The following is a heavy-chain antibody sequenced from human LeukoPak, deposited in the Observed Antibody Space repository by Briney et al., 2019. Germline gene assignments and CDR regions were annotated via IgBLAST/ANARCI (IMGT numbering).Heavy chain of an antibody. CDR1: GFTFSNYA. V-gene: IGHV3-30*04. CDR2: ISYDGTIK. D-gene: IGHD2-21*02. CDR3: SRDPRSAFCGDDRYSGFDY. Sequence: PGGSLRLSCGASGFTFSNYAMHWVRQAPGKGLEWVAIISYDGTIKYYADSVRGRFTISRDNPRNTLYLQMNSLRAEDTAVYFCSRDPRSAFCGDDRYSGFDYWGQGTLVTVSS. J-gene: IGHJ4*02.